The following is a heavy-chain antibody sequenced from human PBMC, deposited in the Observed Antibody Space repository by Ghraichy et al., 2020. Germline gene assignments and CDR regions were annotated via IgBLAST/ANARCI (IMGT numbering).Heavy chain of an antibody. J-gene: IGHJ4*02. CDR3: ARGLSTMIVVDGYGY. V-gene: IGHV1-2*02. D-gene: IGHD3-22*01. CDR1: GYTFTGYY. CDR2: INPNSGGT. Sequence: ASVKVSCNASGYTFTGYYMHWVRQAPGQGLEWMGWINPNSGGTNYAQKFQGRVTMTRDTSISTAYMELSRLRSDDTAVYYCARGLSTMIVVDGYGYWGQGTLVTVSS.